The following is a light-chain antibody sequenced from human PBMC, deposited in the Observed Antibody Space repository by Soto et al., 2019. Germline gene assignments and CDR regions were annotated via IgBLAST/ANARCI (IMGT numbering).Light chain of an antibody. J-gene: IGKJ2*01. CDR1: QSVSSS. V-gene: IGKV3-11*01. CDR3: QQCSNWAYT. Sequence: EIVLTQSPATLPLSPGERVTLSCRASQSVSSSLAWYQQKPGQPHRRLIYDASNRATGIPARFIGSGSGTDFSLTISSLAPEDFSVYYCQQCSNWAYTFGQGTKLDFK. CDR2: DAS.